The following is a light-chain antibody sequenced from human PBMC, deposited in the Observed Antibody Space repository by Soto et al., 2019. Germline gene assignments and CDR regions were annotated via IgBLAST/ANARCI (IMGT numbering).Light chain of an antibody. V-gene: IGKV1-39*01. Sequence: DIQMTQSPSSLSASVGDRVTITCRASQSISIYLNWYQQKPGKAPKLLIYAASSLQSGVPSRFSGSGSGTDFTRTISSLQPEDFATYYCQQSYSTPYTFGQGTKLEIK. J-gene: IGKJ2*01. CDR3: QQSYSTPYT. CDR2: AAS. CDR1: QSISIY.